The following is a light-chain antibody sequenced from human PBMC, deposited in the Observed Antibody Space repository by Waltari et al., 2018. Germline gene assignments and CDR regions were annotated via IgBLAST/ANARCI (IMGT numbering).Light chain of an antibody. J-gene: IGKJ4*01. CDR3: QQRSNWPPLLT. V-gene: IGKV3-11*01. CDR2: DAS. Sequence: EIVLTQSPATLSLSPGERATLSCRASQSVSSYLAWYQQKPGQAPRLLIYDASNRATGIPARFSGSGSGTDFTLTISSLEPEDFAVYYCQQRSNWPPLLTFGG. CDR1: QSVSSY.